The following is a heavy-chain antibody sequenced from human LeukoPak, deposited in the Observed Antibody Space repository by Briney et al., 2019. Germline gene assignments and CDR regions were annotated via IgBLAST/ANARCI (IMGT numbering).Heavy chain of an antibody. D-gene: IGHD6-19*01. CDR2: INNNGDNT. J-gene: IGHJ4*02. V-gene: IGHV3-64*02. Sequence: GGSLRLSCAASGFTFSNYVVHWVRQAPGKGQEYVSAINNNGDNTYYTDSVKGRFTISRDNSKNTLYLQMGSLRAEDMAVYYCARVADSRDWCYFDYWGQGTLVTVST. CDR1: GFTFSNYV. CDR3: ARVADSRDWCYFDY.